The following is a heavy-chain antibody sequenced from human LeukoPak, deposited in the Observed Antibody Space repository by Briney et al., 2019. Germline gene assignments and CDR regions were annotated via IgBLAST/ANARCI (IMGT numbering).Heavy chain of an antibody. J-gene: IGHJ4*02. D-gene: IGHD3-10*01. Sequence: GGSLRLSCAASGFTFSDHYMDWVCQAPGKGLEWVGRTRNKANNYTTEYAASVKGRFTISRDDSRNSLYLQMNSLKTEDTAVYYCARTPRVRGVFNPFDYWGQRTLVTVSS. CDR1: GFTFSDHY. CDR3: ARTPRVRGVFNPFDY. CDR2: TRNKANNYTT. V-gene: IGHV3-72*01.